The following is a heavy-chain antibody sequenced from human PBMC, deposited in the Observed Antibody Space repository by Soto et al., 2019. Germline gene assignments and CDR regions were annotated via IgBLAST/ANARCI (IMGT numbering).Heavy chain of an antibody. V-gene: IGHV3-9*01. J-gene: IGHJ4*02. CDR2: ISWNSGSI. Sequence: GGSLRLSCAASGFTFDDYAMHWVRQAPGKGLEWVSGISWNSGSIGYADSVKGRFTISRDNAKNSLYLQMNSLRAEDTALYYCAKDLAYCSSTSCYTGLGYWGQGTLVTVSS. CDR1: GFTFDDYA. CDR3: AKDLAYCSSTSCYTGLGY. D-gene: IGHD2-2*02.